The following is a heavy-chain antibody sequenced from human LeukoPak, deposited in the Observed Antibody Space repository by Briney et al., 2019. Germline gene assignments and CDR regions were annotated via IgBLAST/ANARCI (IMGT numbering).Heavy chain of an antibody. V-gene: IGHV3-30*04. J-gene: IGHJ4*02. Sequence: GGSLRLSCAASGFTFSSYAMHWVRQAPGKGLEWVAVISYDGSNKYYADSVKGRFTISRDNSKNTLYLQMNSLRAEDTAVYYCARIVVAGNLDYWGQGTLVTVSS. D-gene: IGHD6-19*01. CDR2: ISYDGSNK. CDR1: GFTFSSYA. CDR3: ARIVVAGNLDY.